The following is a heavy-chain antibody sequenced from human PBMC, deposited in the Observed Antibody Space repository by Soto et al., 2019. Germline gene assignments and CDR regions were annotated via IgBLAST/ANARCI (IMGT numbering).Heavy chain of an antibody. CDR3: AKATATGGGAFDI. CDR2: ILVDGRT. D-gene: IGHD2-8*02. CDR1: GFICSSYD. Sequence: GGSLRLSCSASGFICSSYDMSWVRQAPGKGLEWVSTILVDGRTFYVDSVKGRFTISRDSSQNTVYLQMNSLTAGDTALYYCAKATATGGGAFDICGQGTMVTVSS. J-gene: IGHJ3*02. V-gene: IGHV3-23*01.